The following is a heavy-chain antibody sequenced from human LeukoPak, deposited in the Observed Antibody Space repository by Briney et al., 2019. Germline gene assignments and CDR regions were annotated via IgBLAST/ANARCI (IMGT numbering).Heavy chain of an antibody. J-gene: IGHJ6*03. CDR3: ARGPAYSNYGASYYYYMDV. CDR2: FDPEDGET. Sequence: ASVKVSCKVSGYTLTELSMHWARQAPGKGLEWMGGFDPEDGETIYAQKFQGRVTMTEDTSTDTAYMELSSLRSEDTAVYYCARGPAYSNYGASYYYYMDVWGKGTTVTVSS. CDR1: GYTLTELS. D-gene: IGHD4-11*01. V-gene: IGHV1-24*01.